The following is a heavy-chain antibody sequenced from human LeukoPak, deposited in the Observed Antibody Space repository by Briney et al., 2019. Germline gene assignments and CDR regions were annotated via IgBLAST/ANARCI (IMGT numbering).Heavy chain of an antibody. CDR3: ARDRGYSPDV. D-gene: IGHD5-18*01. J-gene: IGHJ6*02. Sequence: PGGSLRLSCAASGFTFRNYWMHWVRQVPGKGLVWVSHLNGDGSRITYADSVKGRFTISRDNAKSTLYLQMNSLRAEDTAVYYCARDRGYSPDVWGQGTTVTVSS. CDR1: GFTFRNYW. V-gene: IGHV3-74*01. CDR2: LNGDGSRI.